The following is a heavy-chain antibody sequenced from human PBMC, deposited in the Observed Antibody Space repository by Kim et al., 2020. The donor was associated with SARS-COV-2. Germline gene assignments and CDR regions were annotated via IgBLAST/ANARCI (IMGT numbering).Heavy chain of an antibody. CDR3: ARVRWPPSFDY. J-gene: IGHJ4*02. CDR2: T. V-gene: IGHV4-59*01. Sequence: TNDNPSLKSRVTISVDRSKNQFSLKLSSVTAADTAVYYCARVRWPPSFDYWGQGTLVTVSS. D-gene: IGHD2-15*01.